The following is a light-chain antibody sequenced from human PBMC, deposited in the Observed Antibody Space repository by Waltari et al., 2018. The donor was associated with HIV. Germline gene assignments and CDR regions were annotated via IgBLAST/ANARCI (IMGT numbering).Light chain of an antibody. CDR1: NSNIGSYP. V-gene: IGLV1-44*01. CDR3: AAWDDNLGDGWV. CDR2: TTN. Sequence: QSVLTQPPSASGTPGQRVTISCSGSNSNIGSYPVNWYQQLPGTAPKLLIYTTNQRPSGVPDRFSGSKSGTSASLAISGLQSEDEANYYCAAWDDNLGDGWVFGGGTKLTVL. J-gene: IGLJ3*02.